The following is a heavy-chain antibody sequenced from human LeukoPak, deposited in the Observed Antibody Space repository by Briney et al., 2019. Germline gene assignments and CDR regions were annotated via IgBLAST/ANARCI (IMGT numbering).Heavy chain of an antibody. Sequence: ASVKVSCKASGYTFTKSYIHWVRQAPGQRLEWMGLINPDGGNTNYAQNFQGGVTLTRDTSTSTVYMELSSLRSEDTAIYYCARIRDGYNDAYDLWGQGTVVTVPS. D-gene: IGHD5-24*01. CDR2: INPDGGNT. J-gene: IGHJ3*01. V-gene: IGHV1-46*01. CDR1: GYTFTKSY. CDR3: ARIRDGYNDAYDL.